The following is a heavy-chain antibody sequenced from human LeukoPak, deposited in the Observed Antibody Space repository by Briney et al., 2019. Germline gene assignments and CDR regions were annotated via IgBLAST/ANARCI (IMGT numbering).Heavy chain of an antibody. V-gene: IGHV1-18*04. Sequence: ASVKVSCKASGYTFTSYAISWMRQAPGQGLEWMGWIITYNGNTNYAQNLQDRVTMTTDTSTTTAYMELRSLRSDDAAVYYCARRRYYGSGSGAFDIWGQGTTATASS. J-gene: IGHJ3*02. CDR1: GYTFTSYA. CDR3: ARRRYYGSGSGAFDI. D-gene: IGHD3-10*01. CDR2: IITYNGNT.